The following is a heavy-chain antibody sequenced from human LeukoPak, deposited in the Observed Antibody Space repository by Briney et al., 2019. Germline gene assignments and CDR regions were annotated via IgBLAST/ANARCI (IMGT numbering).Heavy chain of an antibody. Sequence: PGGSLRLSCAASGFTFSNYWMSWVRQAPGKGPEWVANIKQDGSEKSYVGSVTGRFTISRDNAKNSLYMQMNSLRAEDTAVYYCVRQRRYCSGDSCYQRTFDYWGQGTLVTVSS. CDR1: GFTFSNYW. CDR2: IKQDGSEK. D-gene: IGHD2-15*01. CDR3: VRQRRYCSGDSCYQRTFDY. J-gene: IGHJ4*02. V-gene: IGHV3-7*01.